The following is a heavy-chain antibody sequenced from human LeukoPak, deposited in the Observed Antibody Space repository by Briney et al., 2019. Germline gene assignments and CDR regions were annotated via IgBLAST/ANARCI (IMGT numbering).Heavy chain of an antibody. J-gene: IGHJ4*02. CDR1: GFTFSSYW. D-gene: IGHD3-22*01. CDR3: ARSGYYSILDY. V-gene: IGHV3-7*03. CDR2: IKQDGSEK. Sequence: GGSLRLSCAASGFTFSSYWMSWVRQAPGKGLEWVANIKQDGSEKYHMDSVKGRFTISRDNAKNSLYLQMNSLRAEDTAVYYCARSGYYSILDYWGQGTLVTVSS.